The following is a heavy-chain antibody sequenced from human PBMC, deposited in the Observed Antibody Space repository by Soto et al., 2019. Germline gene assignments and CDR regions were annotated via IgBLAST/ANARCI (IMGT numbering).Heavy chain of an antibody. V-gene: IGHV3-74*01. CDR2: IDTDGTTT. CDR1: GFTFSSNW. D-gene: IGHD2-21*01. J-gene: IGHJ4*02. CDR3: ARDGEGF. Sequence: GGSLRLSCAASGFTFSSNWMHWVRRVPGRGLVWVSRIDTDGTTTDYVDSVKGRFTISRDNAKRTLYLQMNGLRAEDAAVYYCARDGEGFWGQGTLVTVSS.